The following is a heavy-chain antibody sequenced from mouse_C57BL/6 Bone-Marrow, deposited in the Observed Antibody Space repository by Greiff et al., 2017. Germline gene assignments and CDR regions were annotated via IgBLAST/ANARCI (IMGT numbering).Heavy chain of an antibody. CDR2: IWRGGST. CDR3: AKRGGGSSYDYAMDY. CDR1: GFSLTSYG. Sequence: QVQLKESGPGLVQPSQSLSITCTVSGFSLTSYGVHWVRQSPGKGLEWLGVIWRGGSTDYNAAFKSRLSITKDNSKSQVFFKMNSLQADDTAIYYCAKRGGGSSYDYAMDYWGQGTSVTVSS. D-gene: IGHD1-1*01. V-gene: IGHV2-5*01. J-gene: IGHJ4*01.